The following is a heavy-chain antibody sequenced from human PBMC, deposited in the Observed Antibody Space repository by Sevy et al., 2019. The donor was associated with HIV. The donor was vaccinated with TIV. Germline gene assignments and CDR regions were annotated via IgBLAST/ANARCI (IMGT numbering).Heavy chain of an antibody. D-gene: IGHD4-17*01. CDR2: INDNGEKT. V-gene: IGHV3-23*01. Sequence: GGSLRLSCGATVFIFNKYAMNWVRQAPGMGLAWVSGINDNGEKTYYTDTVKGRFTISRDNSRNTLYLQMDNLRAEDAAVYYCAKGDYGGNSGHFDSWGQGTLVTVSS. CDR3: AKGDYGGNSGHFDS. J-gene: IGHJ4*02. CDR1: VFIFNKYA.